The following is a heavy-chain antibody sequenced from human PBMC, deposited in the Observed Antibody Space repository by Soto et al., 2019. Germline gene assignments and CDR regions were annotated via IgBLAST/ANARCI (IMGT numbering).Heavy chain of an antibody. Sequence: SVKVSCKASGGTFSSYAISWVRQAPGQGLEWMGGIIPIFGTANYAQKFQGRVTITADESTSTAYMGLSSLRSEDTAVYYCASVVDTAMAQPSFWGQGTLVTVSS. CDR3: ASVVDTAMAQPSF. D-gene: IGHD5-18*01. CDR2: IIPIFGTA. V-gene: IGHV1-69*13. CDR1: GGTFSSYA. J-gene: IGHJ4*02.